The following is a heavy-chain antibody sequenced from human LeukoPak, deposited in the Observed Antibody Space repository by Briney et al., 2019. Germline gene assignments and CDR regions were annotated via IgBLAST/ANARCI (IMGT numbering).Heavy chain of an antibody. J-gene: IGHJ5*02. CDR1: GGSFSAYY. CDR2: INHSGST. V-gene: IGHV4-34*01. CDR3: ARREIVVVPAASFDP. Sequence: SETLSLTCAVYGGSFSAYYWSWIRQPPGKGLEWIGEINHSGSTNYNPSLKSRVTISVDTSKNQFSLKLSCVTGADTSVYYCARREIVVVPAASFDPWGQGTLVTVSS. D-gene: IGHD2-2*01.